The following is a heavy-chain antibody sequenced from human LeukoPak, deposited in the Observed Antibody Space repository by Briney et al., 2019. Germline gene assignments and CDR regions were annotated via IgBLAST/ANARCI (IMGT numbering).Heavy chain of an antibody. CDR1: GGSISSGGYY. Sequence: SETLSLTCTVSGGSISSGGYYWSWIRQHPGKGLEWIGYIYYSGSTYYNPSLKSRVTISVDTSKNQFSLKLSSVTAADTAVYYCARDSGGASSWFDPWGQGTLVTVSS. D-gene: IGHD6-6*01. CDR3: ARDSGGASSWFDP. CDR2: IYYSGST. J-gene: IGHJ5*02. V-gene: IGHV4-31*03.